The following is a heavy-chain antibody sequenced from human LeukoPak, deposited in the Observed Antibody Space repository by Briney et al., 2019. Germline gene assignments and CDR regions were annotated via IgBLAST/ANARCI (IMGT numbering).Heavy chain of an antibody. Sequence: SETLSLTCTVSGYSISSGYYWGWIRQPPGKGLEWIGSIYYSGSTYYNPSLKSRVTISVDTSKNQFSLNLSSVTAADTAVYYCARDKTSTWEYNWFDPWGQGTLVTVSS. CDR2: IYYSGST. J-gene: IGHJ5*02. CDR1: GYSISSGYY. CDR3: ARDKTSTWEYNWFDP. D-gene: IGHD1-26*01. V-gene: IGHV4-38-2*02.